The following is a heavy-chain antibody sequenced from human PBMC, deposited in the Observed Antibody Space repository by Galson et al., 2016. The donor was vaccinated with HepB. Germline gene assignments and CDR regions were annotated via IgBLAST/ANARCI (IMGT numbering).Heavy chain of an antibody. J-gene: IGHJ6*02. Sequence: SLRLSCAVSGFTFSNFPMSWVRQAPGKGLEWISAISGSGGTTYYADSVKGRFTISRDNAKNTLYLQMNSLRAEDTAVYYCARAGFKGFSNGMDVWGQGTTVTVSS. CDR3: ARAGFKGFSNGMDV. CDR1: GFTFSNFP. V-gene: IGHV3-23*01. D-gene: IGHD2/OR15-2a*01. CDR2: ISGSGGTT.